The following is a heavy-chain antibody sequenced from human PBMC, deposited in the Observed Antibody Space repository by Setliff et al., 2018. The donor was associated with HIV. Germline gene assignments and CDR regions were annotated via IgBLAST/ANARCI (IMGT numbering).Heavy chain of an antibody. CDR1: GDSIGTYS. V-gene: IGHV4-39*01. D-gene: IGHD2-15*01. J-gene: IGHJ1*01. CDR3: ARHCSGGTCYGPDAENFLH. CDR2: VFYSGGS. Sequence: PSETLSLTCAVSGDSIGTYSWHWLRQPPGKGLEWIGSVFYSGGSYYTPSLKSRVTISVDTSKNQFFLKLSSVNAADTAVYYCARHCSGGTCYGPDAENFLHWGQGTLVTVSS.